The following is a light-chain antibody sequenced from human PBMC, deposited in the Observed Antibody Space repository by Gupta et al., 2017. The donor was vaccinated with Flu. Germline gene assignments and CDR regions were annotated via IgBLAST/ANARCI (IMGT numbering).Light chain of an antibody. CDR3: QVWDNNSDHVI. CDR2: DDT. CDR1: NLGSKV. J-gene: IGLJ2*01. V-gene: IGLV3-21*02. Sequence: SSVLTQPPSVSVAPGQTARITCGGDNLGSKVLHWYQQRPGQAPVVVVYDDTDRPSGIPERFSGSSSVNTATLTIRRVEAGDEADYYCQVWDNNSDHVIFGGGTKLTVL.